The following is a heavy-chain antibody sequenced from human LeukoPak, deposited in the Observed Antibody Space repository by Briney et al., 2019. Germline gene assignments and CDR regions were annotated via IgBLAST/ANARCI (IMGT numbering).Heavy chain of an antibody. D-gene: IGHD3-10*01. J-gene: IGHJ5*02. Sequence: SETLSLTCAVYGGSFSGYYWSWIRQPPGKGLEWIGEINHSGSTNYNPSLKSRVTISVDTSKNQFSLKLSSVTAADTAVYYCARGRSRITMVRGVPNWFDPWGQGTLVTVSS. V-gene: IGHV4-34*01. CDR2: INHSGST. CDR1: GGSFSGYY. CDR3: ARGRSRITMVRGVPNWFDP.